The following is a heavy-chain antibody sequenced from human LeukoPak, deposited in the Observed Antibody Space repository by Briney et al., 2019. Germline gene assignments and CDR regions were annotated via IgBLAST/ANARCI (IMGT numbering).Heavy chain of an antibody. Sequence: GGSLRLSCAASGFTFSSYAMHWVRQAPGKGLEWVAVISYDGSNKYYADSVKGRFTTSRDNSKNTLYLQMNSLRAEDTAVYYCARGAPDYYDSSGYPDFDYWGQGTLVTVSS. CDR2: ISYDGSNK. V-gene: IGHV3-30-3*01. CDR1: GFTFSSYA. CDR3: ARGAPDYYDSSGYPDFDY. D-gene: IGHD3-22*01. J-gene: IGHJ4*02.